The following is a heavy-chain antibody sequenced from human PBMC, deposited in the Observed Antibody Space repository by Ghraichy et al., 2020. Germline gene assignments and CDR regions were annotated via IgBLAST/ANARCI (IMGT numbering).Heavy chain of an antibody. D-gene: IGHD1-26*01. Sequence: GGSLRLSCAASGFTFSSYAMSWVRQAPGKGLEWVSAISGSGGSTYYADSVKGQFTISRDNSKNTLYLQMNSLRAEDTAVYYCAKRGGATTYYYYGMDVWGQGTTVTVSS. J-gene: IGHJ6*02. CDR3: AKRGGATTYYYYGMDV. CDR1: GFTFSSYA. CDR2: ISGSGGST. V-gene: IGHV3-23*01.